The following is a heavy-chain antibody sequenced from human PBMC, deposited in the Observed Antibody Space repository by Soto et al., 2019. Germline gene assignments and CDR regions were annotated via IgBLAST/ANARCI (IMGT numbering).Heavy chain of an antibody. CDR3: ARDRVRIVVVQAPILGHSYYYGMDV. CDR1: GFTFSSYA. CDR2: ISYDGGNK. Sequence: GGSLRLSCAASGFTFSSYAMHWVRQAPGKGLEWVAVISYDGGNKYYADSVKGRFTISRDNSKNTLYLQMNSLRAEDTAVYYCARDRVRIVVVQAPILGHSYYYGMDVWGQGTKVTVYS. V-gene: IGHV3-30-3*01. J-gene: IGHJ6*02. D-gene: IGHD2-2*02.